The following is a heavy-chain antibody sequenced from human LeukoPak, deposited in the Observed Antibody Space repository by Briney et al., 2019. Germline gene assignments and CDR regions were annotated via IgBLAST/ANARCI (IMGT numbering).Heavy chain of an antibody. CDR2: ISGSGAST. J-gene: IGHJ6*04. Sequence: GGSLRLSCAASAFTFSSYGMSWVRQAPGKGLEWVSAISGSGASTYFADSVKGRFTISRDNSKNTVYLQMNSLRAEDTAVYYCAKDHRLYYYDSSGYWDVWGKGTTVTISS. V-gene: IGHV3-23*01. CDR3: AKDHRLYYYDSSGYWDV. CDR1: AFTFSSYG. D-gene: IGHD3-22*01.